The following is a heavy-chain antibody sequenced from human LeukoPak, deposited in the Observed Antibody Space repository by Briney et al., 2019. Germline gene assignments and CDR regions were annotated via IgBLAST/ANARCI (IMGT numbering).Heavy chain of an antibody. V-gene: IGHV3-53*01. J-gene: IGHJ3*02. CDR3: ARFFADPWGALDI. CDR1: GFTVSSNY. Sequence: GGSLRLSCAASGFTVSSNYMSWVRQAPGKGLEWVSVIYSDGSTYYADSVKGRFTISRDNSKNTLYLQMNSLRAEDTSVYYCARFFADPWGALDIWGQGTMVTVSS. CDR2: IYSDGST. D-gene: IGHD7-27*01.